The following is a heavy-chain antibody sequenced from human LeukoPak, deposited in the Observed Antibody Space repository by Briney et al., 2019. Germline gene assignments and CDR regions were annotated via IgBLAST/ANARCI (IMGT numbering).Heavy chain of an antibody. CDR1: GFSVSSNY. V-gene: IGHV4-59*02. Sequence: SGGSLRLSCAASGFSVSSNYMSWVRQPPGKGLEWIGYIYYSGSTNYNPSLKSRVTISVDTSKNQFSLKLSSVTAADTAVYFCARDQIAWSYWGQGTLVTVSS. J-gene: IGHJ4*02. CDR3: ARDQIAWSY. D-gene: IGHD3-22*01. CDR2: IYYSGST.